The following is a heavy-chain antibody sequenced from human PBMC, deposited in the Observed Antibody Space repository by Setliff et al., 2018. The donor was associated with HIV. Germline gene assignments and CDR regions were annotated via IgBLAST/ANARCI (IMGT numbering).Heavy chain of an antibody. V-gene: IGHV4-34*01. D-gene: IGHD6-6*01. CDR2: ISHSGGT. Sequence: SETLSLTCAVSGGPFSDFFWTWVRQPQGEGLEWIGEISHSGGTNYNPSLESRLTISIDTSRNQFSLRLTSVSVADTAVYFCARRPPYSSSPRDFFDFWGPGTLVTVSS. J-gene: IGHJ4*02. CDR1: GGPFSDFF. CDR3: ARRPPYSSSPRDFFDF.